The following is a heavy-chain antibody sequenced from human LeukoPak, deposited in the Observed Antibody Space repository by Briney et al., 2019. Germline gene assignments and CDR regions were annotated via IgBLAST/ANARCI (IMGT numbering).Heavy chain of an antibody. V-gene: IGHV3-21*01. Sequence: GGSLRLSCAASGFTFRSYSMNWVRQAPGKGLEWVSAIDPSSTYIYYADSVKGRFTISRDNAENSLYLQMNSLRVEDTAVYYCARAPTVLVGYCSSSSCQADYWGREPWSPSPQ. CDR2: IDPSSTYI. CDR1: GFTFRSYS. J-gene: IGHJ4*02. CDR3: ARAPTVLVGYCSSSSCQADY. D-gene: IGHD2-2*01.